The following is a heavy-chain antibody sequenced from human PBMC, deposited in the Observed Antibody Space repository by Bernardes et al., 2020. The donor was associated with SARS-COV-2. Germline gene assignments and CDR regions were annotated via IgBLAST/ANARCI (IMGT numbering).Heavy chain of an antibody. J-gene: IGHJ4*02. CDR2: INEDGTIR. V-gene: IGHV3-74*01. D-gene: IGHD6-6*01. CDR1: GRTFSRCW. Sequence: GGHGRGSSAVPGRTFSRCWVHWVGQVPGKGLVWGSRINEDGTIRDYADSVKGRFTISRDNAKNTLFLQMNSLRAEDTAIYYCARDVVGKEDFWGQGTLVTVSS. CDR3: ARDVVGKEDF.